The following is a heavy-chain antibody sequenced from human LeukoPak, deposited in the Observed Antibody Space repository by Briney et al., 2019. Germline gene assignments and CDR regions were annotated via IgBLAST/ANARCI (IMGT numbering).Heavy chain of an antibody. J-gene: IGHJ5*02. D-gene: IGHD2-15*01. V-gene: IGHV4-31*03. Sequence: SETLSLTCTVSGGSITSGAYYWSWIRQHPGKGLEWIGYIYYSGSTYYNPSLKSRVTISVDTSKDQFSLTLNSVTAADTAVYYCARTPHGLGGWFGPWGQGTLVTVSS. CDR2: IYYSGST. CDR1: GGSITSGAYY. CDR3: ARTPHGLGGWFGP.